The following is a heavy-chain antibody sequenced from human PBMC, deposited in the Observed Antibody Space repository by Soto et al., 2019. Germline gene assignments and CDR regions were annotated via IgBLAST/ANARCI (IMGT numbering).Heavy chain of an antibody. J-gene: IGHJ3*02. CDR2: ISSSGGST. V-gene: IGHV3-23*01. CDR3: AKDPPRWAGDAFDI. CDR1: GFTFSNYA. D-gene: IGHD1-26*01. Sequence: GGSLRLSCTAAGFTFSNYAMTWVRQAPGKGLEWVSTISSSGGSTYYSDSVRGRFTTSRDKSANTLYLQMNSLSAEDTAVYFCAKDPPRWAGDAFDIWGQGTMVTVS.